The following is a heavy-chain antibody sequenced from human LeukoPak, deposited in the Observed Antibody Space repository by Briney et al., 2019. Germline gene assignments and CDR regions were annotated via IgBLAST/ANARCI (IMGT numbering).Heavy chain of an antibody. CDR1: GFTFSSYA. CDR2: ISGSGGST. D-gene: IGHD3-22*01. V-gene: IGHV3-23*01. J-gene: IGHJ6*02. Sequence: GGSLRLSCAASGFTFSSYAMSWVRQAPGKGLEWVSAISGSGGSTYYADSVKGRFTISRDNSKNTLYLQMNSLRAEDTAVYYCARDRQYYYDSSGYHYYYGMDVWGQGTTVTVSS. CDR3: ARDRQYYYDSSGYHYYYGMDV.